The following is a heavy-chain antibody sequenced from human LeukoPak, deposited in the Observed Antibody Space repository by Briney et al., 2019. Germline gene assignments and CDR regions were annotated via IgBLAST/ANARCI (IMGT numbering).Heavy chain of an antibody. CDR3: ARDDGRGWAH. Sequence: PGGSLRLSCAASGFTFRNYWTTWVRQAPGKGLEWVANIKDDGRQKYYVDSVKGRFAISRDNAKNSLALQMNSLRAEDTAVYYCARDDGRGWAHWGQGTLVTVSS. J-gene: IGHJ4*02. D-gene: IGHD1-26*01. CDR1: GFTFRNYW. CDR2: IKDDGRQK. V-gene: IGHV3-7*01.